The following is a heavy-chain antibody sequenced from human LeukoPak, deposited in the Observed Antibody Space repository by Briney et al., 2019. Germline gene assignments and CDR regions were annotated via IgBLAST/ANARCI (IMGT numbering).Heavy chain of an antibody. D-gene: IGHD6-19*01. Sequence: PGGSLRLSCAASGFTVSSNYMNWVRQPPGKGLEWIGEINHSGSTNYNPSLKSRVTISVDTSKNQFSLKLSSVIAADTAVYYCASADSSGYPYWGQGTLVTVSS. V-gene: IGHV4-34*01. CDR2: INHSGST. J-gene: IGHJ4*02. CDR3: ASADSSGYPY. CDR1: GFTVSSNY.